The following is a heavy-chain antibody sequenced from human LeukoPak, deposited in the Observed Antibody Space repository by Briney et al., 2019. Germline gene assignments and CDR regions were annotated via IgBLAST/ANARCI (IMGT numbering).Heavy chain of an antibody. Sequence: ASVKVSCKVSGYTLTELSMHWVRQAPGKGLEWMGGFDPEDGETIYAQKFQGRVTMTEDTSTDTAYMELSSLRSEDTAVYYCATDLKDGYNRINPMAPYWGQGTLVTVSS. CDR2: FDPEDGET. CDR3: ATDLKDGYNRINPMAPY. CDR1: GYTLTELS. V-gene: IGHV1-24*01. J-gene: IGHJ4*02. D-gene: IGHD5-24*01.